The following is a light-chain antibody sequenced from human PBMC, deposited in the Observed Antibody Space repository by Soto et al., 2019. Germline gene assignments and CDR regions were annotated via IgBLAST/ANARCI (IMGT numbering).Light chain of an antibody. V-gene: IGKV1-39*01. Sequence: DIQMTQSPSSLSASVGDRVTITCRASQSISSYLNWYQQKPGKAPKLLIYAASSLQSGVPSRFSGSGSGTDFTLTISSLQPEDFETSYCQQSYSTPWTFGQGTKVEIK. J-gene: IGKJ1*01. CDR3: QQSYSTPWT. CDR2: AAS. CDR1: QSISSY.